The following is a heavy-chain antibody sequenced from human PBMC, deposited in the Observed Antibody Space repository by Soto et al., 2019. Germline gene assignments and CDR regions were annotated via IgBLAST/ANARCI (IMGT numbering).Heavy chain of an antibody. CDR1: GFTFSSYG. CDR2: IKQDGSEK. J-gene: IGHJ4*02. Sequence: GSLRLSCAASGFTFSSYGMSWVRQAPGKGLEWVANIKQDGSEKYYVGSVKGRFTISRDNAKNSLYLEMNSLRAEDTAVYYCARTNSGSYFERDYWGQGTLVTVSA. V-gene: IGHV3-7*01. D-gene: IGHD1-26*01. CDR3: ARTNSGSYFERDY.